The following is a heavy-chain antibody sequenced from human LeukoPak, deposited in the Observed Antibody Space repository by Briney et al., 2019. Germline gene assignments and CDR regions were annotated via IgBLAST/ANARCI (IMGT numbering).Heavy chain of an antibody. CDR3: ARVIGSYGDSAY. V-gene: IGHV3-21*01. CDR2: ISSSSSYI. CDR1: GFTFSSYS. Sequence: GGSLRLSCAASGFTFSSYSMNWVRQAPGKGLEWVSSISSSSSYIYYADSVKGRFTISRDNTKNSLYLQMDSLRAEDTAIYYCARVIGSYGDSAYWGQGTLVTVSS. J-gene: IGHJ4*02. D-gene: IGHD3-16*01.